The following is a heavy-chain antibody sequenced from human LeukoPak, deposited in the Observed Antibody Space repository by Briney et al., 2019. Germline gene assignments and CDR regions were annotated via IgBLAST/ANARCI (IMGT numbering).Heavy chain of an antibody. CDR2: IYHSGST. Sequence: SETLSLTCAVSGYSISSGYYWGWIRQPPGKGLEWIGSIYHSGSTYYNPSLKSRVTISVDTSKNQFSLKLSSVTAADTAVYYCARWIEVLDQVFDYWGQGTLVTVSS. D-gene: IGHD2-2*03. J-gene: IGHJ4*02. V-gene: IGHV4-38-2*01. CDR1: GYSISSGYY. CDR3: ARWIEVLDQVFDY.